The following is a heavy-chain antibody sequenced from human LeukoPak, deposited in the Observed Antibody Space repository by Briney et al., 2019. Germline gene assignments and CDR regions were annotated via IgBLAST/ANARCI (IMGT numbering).Heavy chain of an antibody. Sequence: GSLRLSCAASGFTFSSYWMSWVRQPPGKGLEWVGTVYYTGSTYYNPSLKSRVTISVDTSKNQFSLKLNSVTAADTAVYYCARLVRGIYDYFDYWGQGTLVTVSS. CDR3: ARLVRGIYDYFDY. CDR1: GFTFSSYW. CDR2: VYYTGST. J-gene: IGHJ4*02. V-gene: IGHV4-39*07. D-gene: IGHD3-10*01.